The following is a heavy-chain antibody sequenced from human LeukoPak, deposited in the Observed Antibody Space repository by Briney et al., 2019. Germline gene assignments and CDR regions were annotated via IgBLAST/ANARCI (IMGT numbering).Heavy chain of an antibody. Sequence: GGSLRLSCAASGFTFSDYSMSWVRQAPGKGLEWLSYIGSASSGNTIFYADSVKGRFTISRDNAKNSLYLQMSSLRDEDTAVYYCARAIDSDFWGQGTLVTVSS. CDR3: ARAIDSDF. CDR1: GFTFSDYS. J-gene: IGHJ4*02. V-gene: IGHV3-48*02. CDR2: IGSASSGNTI.